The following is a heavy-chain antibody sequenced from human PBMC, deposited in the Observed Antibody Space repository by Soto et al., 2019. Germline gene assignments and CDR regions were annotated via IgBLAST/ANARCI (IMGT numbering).Heavy chain of an antibody. J-gene: IGHJ4*02. D-gene: IGHD3-3*02. CDR2: IYYSGST. V-gene: IGHV4-31*03. CDR3: AARHFWSRPWTDRRLDY. CDR1: GGSISSGGYY. Sequence: SETLSLTCTVSGGSISSGGYYWSWIRQHPGKGLEWIGYIYYSGSTYYNPSLKSRVTISVDTSKNQFSLKLSSVTAADTAVYYCAARHFWSRPWTDRRLDYWGQGTLVTVSS.